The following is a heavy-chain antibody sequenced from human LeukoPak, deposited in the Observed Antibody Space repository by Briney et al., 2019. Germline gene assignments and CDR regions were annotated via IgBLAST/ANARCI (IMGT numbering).Heavy chain of an antibody. Sequence: SETLSLTCTVSGGSISSTSYYWGWTRQPPGQGLEWIESISYSGNTFYNPSLKSRVAISVDTTKNQFSLKLTSVTAADTAVYYCARHADSGFGELAFDYWGRGTLVTVSS. J-gene: IGHJ4*02. V-gene: IGHV4-39*01. CDR2: ISYSGNT. CDR1: GGSISSTSYY. CDR3: ARHADSGFGELAFDY. D-gene: IGHD3-10*01.